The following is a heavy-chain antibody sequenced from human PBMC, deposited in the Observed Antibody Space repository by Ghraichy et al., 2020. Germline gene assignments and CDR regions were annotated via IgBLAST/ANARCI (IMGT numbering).Heavy chain of an antibody. CDR2: ISYDGSNK. V-gene: IGHV3-30*04. CDR1: GFTFSSYA. CDR3: ARDPRDYYYGMDV. J-gene: IGHJ6*02. Sequence: GGSLRLSCAASGFTFSSYAMHWVRQAPGKGLEWVAVISYDGSNKYYADSVKGRFTISRDNSKNTLYLQMNSLRAEDTAVYYCARDPRDYYYGMDVWGQGTTVTVSS.